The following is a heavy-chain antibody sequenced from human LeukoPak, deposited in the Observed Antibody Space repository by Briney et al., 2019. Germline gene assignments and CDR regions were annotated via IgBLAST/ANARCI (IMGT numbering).Heavy chain of an antibody. CDR1: GSSISSYY. CDR2: IYYSGST. V-gene: IGHV4-59*01. CDR3: AREVGANDAFDI. J-gene: IGHJ3*02. Sequence: KPSETLSLTCTVSGSSISSYYWSWIRQPPGKGLEWIGYIYYSGSTNYNPSLKSRVTISVDTSKNQFSLKLSSVTAADTAVYYCAREVGANDAFDIWGQGTMVTVSS. D-gene: IGHD1-26*01.